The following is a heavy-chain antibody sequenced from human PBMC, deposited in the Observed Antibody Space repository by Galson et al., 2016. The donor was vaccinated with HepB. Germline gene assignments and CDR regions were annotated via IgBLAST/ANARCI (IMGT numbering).Heavy chain of an antibody. J-gene: IGHJ4*02. CDR1: GFTFSNAW. CDR2: IKSKSAGGTA. V-gene: IGHV3-15*01. D-gene: IGHD3-10*01. CDR3: TAMYYDY. Sequence: SLRLSCAVSGFTFSNAWMNWVRQAPGKGLEWVGRIKSKSAGGTADYGSPVKGRCTISRGDSRNTLYLQMDSLKTEDPAVYYCTAMYYDYWGQGTLVTVSS.